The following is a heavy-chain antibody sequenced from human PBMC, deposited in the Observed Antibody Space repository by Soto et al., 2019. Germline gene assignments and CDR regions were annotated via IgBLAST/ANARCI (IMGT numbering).Heavy chain of an antibody. CDR1: GGSISSYY. Sequence: SETLSLTCTVSGGSISSYYWSWIRQPPGKGLEWIGYIYYSGSTNYNPSLKSRVTISVDTSKNQFSLKLSSVTAADTAVYYCAGRYYYDSSGYLTPHYYFDYWGQGTLVTVSS. J-gene: IGHJ4*02. CDR2: IYYSGST. V-gene: IGHV4-59*01. D-gene: IGHD3-22*01. CDR3: AGRYYYDSSGYLTPHYYFDY.